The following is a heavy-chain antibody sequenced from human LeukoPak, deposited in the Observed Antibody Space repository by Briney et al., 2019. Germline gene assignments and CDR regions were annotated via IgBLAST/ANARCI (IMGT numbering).Heavy chain of an antibody. CDR2: ISQSGIT. V-gene: IGHV4-4*02. CDR1: GGSMSSSDW. CDR3: AREDLSGTYRND. D-gene: IGHD1-26*01. J-gene: IGHJ4*02. Sequence: PSETLSLTCAVSGGSMSSSDWYNWVRQSPGKGLEWIGEISQSGITNYNPSLKSRVTISLDKSKNQFSLKLSSVTAADTAMYYCAREDLSGTYRNDWGQGALVTVSS.